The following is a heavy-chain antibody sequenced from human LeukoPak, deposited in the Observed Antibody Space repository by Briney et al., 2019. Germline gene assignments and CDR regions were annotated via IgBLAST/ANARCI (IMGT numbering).Heavy chain of an antibody. CDR3: ARVTGETDAFDI. Sequence: PSETLSLTCTVSGGSISSNYWSWIRQPPGKGLEWIGYVFYSGTTNYNPSLKGRVTISVDTSKNHFSLKLSSVTAADTAVYYCARVTGETDAFDIWGQGTMVTVSS. V-gene: IGHV4-59*08. D-gene: IGHD7-27*01. CDR1: GGSISSNY. CDR2: VFYSGTT. J-gene: IGHJ3*02.